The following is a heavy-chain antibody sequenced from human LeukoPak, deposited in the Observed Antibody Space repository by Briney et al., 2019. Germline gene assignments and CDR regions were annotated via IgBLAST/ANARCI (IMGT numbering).Heavy chain of an antibody. CDR3: ATLPTTVTKG. CDR2: IYHAGT. D-gene: IGHD4-17*01. Sequence: AGGSLRLSCAASGFTFSAYGMHWVRQAPGKGLEWITVIYHAGTHYADSVKGRFTVSRDNSENTLYLQMHSLRAEDTAVYYCATLPTTVTKGWGQGTLVTVSS. J-gene: IGHJ1*01. V-gene: IGHV3-33*01. CDR1: GFTFSAYG.